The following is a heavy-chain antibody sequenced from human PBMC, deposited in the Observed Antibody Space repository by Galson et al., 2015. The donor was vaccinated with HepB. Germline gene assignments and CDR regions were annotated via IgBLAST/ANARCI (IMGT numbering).Heavy chain of an antibody. CDR2: IGTAGDT. V-gene: IGHV3-13*01. Sequence: SLRLSCAASGFTFSSYDMHWVRQATGKGLGWVSAIGTAGDTYYPGSVKGRFTISRENAKNSLYLQMNSLRAGDTAVYYCARAKAPSDYSNYFGGYMDVWGKGTTVTVSS. CDR1: GFTFSSYD. J-gene: IGHJ6*03. CDR3: ARAKAPSDYSNYFGGYMDV. D-gene: IGHD4-11*01.